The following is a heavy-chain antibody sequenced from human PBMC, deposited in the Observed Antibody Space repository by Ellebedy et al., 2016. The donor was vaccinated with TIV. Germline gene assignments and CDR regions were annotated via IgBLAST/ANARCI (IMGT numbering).Heavy chain of an antibody. Sequence: PGGSLRLSCAASGFTFSDYAIHWVRQSPGKGLEWVALTSSDGNNKFYTDSVKGRFTISRDNSKNTLSLQMDSLRPEDTALYYCVKDYSTSAWYNNVFDIWGQGTMVTVSS. CDR2: TSSDGNNK. V-gene: IGHV3-30*18. D-gene: IGHD6-19*01. J-gene: IGHJ3*02. CDR1: GFTFSDYA. CDR3: VKDYSTSAWYNNVFDI.